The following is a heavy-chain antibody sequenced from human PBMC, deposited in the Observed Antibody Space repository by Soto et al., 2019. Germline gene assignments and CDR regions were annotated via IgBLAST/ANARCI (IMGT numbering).Heavy chain of an antibody. J-gene: IGHJ4*02. D-gene: IGHD3-3*01. V-gene: IGHV4-31*11. CDR3: ARGKRPLAIFFAY. CDR2: ISYSGNT. Sequence: SETLSLTCANTGGSITSGAYFWTWIRQLPGKGLEWIGHISYSGNTDYNPSLKSRVTLSRDTSKNQFSLTLSAVTAADTAVYYFARGKRPLAIFFAYWGQGSLVTGSS. CDR1: GGSITSGAYF.